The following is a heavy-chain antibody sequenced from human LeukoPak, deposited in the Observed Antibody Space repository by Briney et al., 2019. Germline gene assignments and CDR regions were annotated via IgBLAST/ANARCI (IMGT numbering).Heavy chain of an antibody. CDR1: GFTLSDSA. V-gene: IGHV3-73*01. CDR2: IDRPAKSYAT. CDR3: TRDRGTYNWLDP. D-gene: IGHD1-26*01. Sequence: GGSLRLSCAASGFTLSDSAIHWVRQASGKGLEWVGLIDRPAKSYATAYGASVGGRFTISRDDSKNTAYLQMDSLKTEDTALYYCTRDRGTYNWLDPWSQGTLVTVSS. J-gene: IGHJ5*02.